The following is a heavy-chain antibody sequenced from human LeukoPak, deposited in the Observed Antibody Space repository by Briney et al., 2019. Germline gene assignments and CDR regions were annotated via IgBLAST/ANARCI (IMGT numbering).Heavy chain of an antibody. J-gene: IGHJ4*02. CDR2: IYYSGST. Sequence: PSETLSLTCTVSGGSISSSSYYWGWIRQPPGKGLEWIGSIYYSGSTYYNPSLKSRVTISVDTSKNQFSLKLSSVTAADTAVYYCARVADDYYDSSGSLDYWGQGTLVTVSS. D-gene: IGHD3-22*01. CDR3: ARVADDYYDSSGSLDY. CDR1: GGSISSSSYY. V-gene: IGHV4-39*07.